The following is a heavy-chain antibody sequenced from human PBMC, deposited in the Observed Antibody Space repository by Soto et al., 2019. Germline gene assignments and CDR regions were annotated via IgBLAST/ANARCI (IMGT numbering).Heavy chain of an antibody. CDR3: GRNRRDGDYGDYVLVFDY. CDR1: GGSISSSSYY. V-gene: IGHV4-39*01. CDR2: IYYSGST. Sequence: SETLSLTCTVSGGSISSSSYYWGWIRQPPGKGLEWIGSIYYSGSTYYNRSPKSGVTIYVDTSKNQFSLKLSSVTAADTAAYYCGRNRRDGDYGDYVLVFDYWGQGTLVTVSS. D-gene: IGHD4-17*01. J-gene: IGHJ4*02.